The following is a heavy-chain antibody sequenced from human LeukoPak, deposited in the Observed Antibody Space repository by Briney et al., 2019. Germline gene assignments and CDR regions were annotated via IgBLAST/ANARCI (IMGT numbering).Heavy chain of an antibody. CDR3: ARVATAKYYYDSSGLYPGY. Sequence: GGSLRFSCAASGFTFSSYSMNWFRQAPGKGLEWVSSISSSSSYIYYADSVKGRFTISRDNAKNSLYLQMNSLRAEDTAVYYCARVATAKYYYDSSGLYPGYWGQGTLVTVSS. CDR1: GFTFSSYS. D-gene: IGHD3-22*01. V-gene: IGHV3-21*01. CDR2: ISSSSSYI. J-gene: IGHJ4*02.